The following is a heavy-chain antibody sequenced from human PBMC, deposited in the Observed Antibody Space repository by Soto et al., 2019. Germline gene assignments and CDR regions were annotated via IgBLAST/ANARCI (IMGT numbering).Heavy chain of an antibody. Sequence: GGSLRLSCAASGFTFSDYAISWVRQAPGKGLEWVSAMSGSGGSIYYADSVKGRFAISRDNSKNTVYLKMSSLRGEDTAVYYCAKTFGSNWLLDYWGQGTLVTVSS. D-gene: IGHD6-13*01. CDR1: GFTFSDYA. J-gene: IGHJ4*02. V-gene: IGHV3-23*01. CDR3: AKTFGSNWLLDY. CDR2: MSGSGGSI.